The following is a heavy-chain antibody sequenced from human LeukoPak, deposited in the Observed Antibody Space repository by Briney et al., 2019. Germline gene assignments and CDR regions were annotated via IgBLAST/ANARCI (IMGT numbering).Heavy chain of an antibody. CDR2: ILYDGSNK. CDR1: GFTFSSYV. V-gene: IGHV3-30*03. J-gene: IGHJ6*02. D-gene: IGHD3-10*01. Sequence: PGGSLRLSCAASGFTFSSYVMHWVRQAPGKGLEWVAVILYDGSNKYYADSVKGRFTISRDNSKNMLYPQMNSLRAEDTAVYYCARGMVRGVYYYYYGMDVWGQGTTVTVSS. CDR3: ARGMVRGVYYYYYGMDV.